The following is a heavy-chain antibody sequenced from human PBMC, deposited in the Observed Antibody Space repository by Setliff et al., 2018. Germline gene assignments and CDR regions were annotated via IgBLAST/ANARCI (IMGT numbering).Heavy chain of an antibody. D-gene: IGHD3-22*01. V-gene: IGHV1-46*01. CDR2: INPSSGRT. Sequence: ASVKVSCKASGYTFTSHYMHWVRQAPGLGLEWMGTINPSSGRTSYAQKFQGRVTMTRGTSTSTVYMDMSSLRSEDTAVYYCARDVFPYHYEGTFDIWSQGTMVTVSS. CDR3: ARDVFPYHYEGTFDI. J-gene: IGHJ3*02. CDR1: GYTFTSHY.